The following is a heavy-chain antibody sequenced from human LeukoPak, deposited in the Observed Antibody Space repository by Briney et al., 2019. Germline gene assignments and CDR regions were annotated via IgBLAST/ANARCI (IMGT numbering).Heavy chain of an antibody. CDR2: MNPNSGNT. CDR3: ARGRMVRGVIFIHYYYMDV. CDR1: GYTFTSYD. D-gene: IGHD3-10*01. Sequence: WASVKVSCKASGYTFTSYDINWVRQATGQGLEWMGWMNPNSGNTGYAQKFQGRVTMTRNTSISTAYMELSSLRSEDTAVYYCARGRMVRGVIFIHYYYMDVWGKGTTVTISS. V-gene: IGHV1-8*01. J-gene: IGHJ6*03.